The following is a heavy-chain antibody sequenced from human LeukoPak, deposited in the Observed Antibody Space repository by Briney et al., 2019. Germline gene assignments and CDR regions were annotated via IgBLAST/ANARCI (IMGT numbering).Heavy chain of an antibody. Sequence: SETLSLTCTVSGGSISSGDYYWSWIRQHPGKGLEWIGYIYYSGSTYYNPSLKSRVTISVDTSKNQFSLKLSSVTAADTAVYYCAREPGRGSSYGYVDYWGQGTLVTVSS. CDR3: AREPGRGSSYGYVDY. D-gene: IGHD5-18*01. J-gene: IGHJ4*02. CDR2: IYYSGST. CDR1: GGSISSGDYY. V-gene: IGHV4-31*03.